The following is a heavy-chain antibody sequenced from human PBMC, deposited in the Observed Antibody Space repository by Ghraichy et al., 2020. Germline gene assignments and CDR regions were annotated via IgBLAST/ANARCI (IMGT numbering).Heavy chain of an antibody. J-gene: IGHJ5*02. V-gene: IGHV3-74*01. CDR3: ISKMVEVPTVWFDP. D-gene: IGHD2-15*01. CDR1: GFTFSSYW. Sequence: GGSLRLSRAASGFTFSSYWMHWVRQAPGKGLMWVARIKTDGSHTNYADAVRGRFTISRDNAKNTLYLQMNSLRAEDTAVYYGISKMVEVPTVWFDPWGQGTLVTVSS. CDR2: IKTDGSHT.